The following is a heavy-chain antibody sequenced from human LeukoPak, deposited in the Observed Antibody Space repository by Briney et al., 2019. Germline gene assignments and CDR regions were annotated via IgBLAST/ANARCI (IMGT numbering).Heavy chain of an antibody. CDR3: AGANIVVVPAAHSYYYYYGMDV. CDR1: GGSFSGYY. Sequence: SETLSLTCAVYGGSFSGYYWSWIRQPPGKGLEWIGEINHSGSTNYNPSLKSRVTISVDTSKNQFSLKLSSVTAADTAVYYCAGANIVVVPAAHSYYYYYGMDVWGKGTTVTVSS. J-gene: IGHJ6*04. D-gene: IGHD2-2*01. V-gene: IGHV4-34*01. CDR2: INHSGST.